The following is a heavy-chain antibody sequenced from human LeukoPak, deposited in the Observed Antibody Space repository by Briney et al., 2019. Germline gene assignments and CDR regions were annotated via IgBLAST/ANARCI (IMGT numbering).Heavy chain of an antibody. J-gene: IGHJ4*02. CDR3: ARGARFDY. Sequence: GGSLRLSCAASGFTFSIHGMHWARHAPGKGLEWVAGMSKDGATIRYEGSVKGRFTISRDNSKNTLYLQMNSLRAEDTAVYYCARGARFDYWGQGTLVTVSS. V-gene: IGHV3-30*03. CDR1: GFTFSIHG. CDR2: MSKDGATI.